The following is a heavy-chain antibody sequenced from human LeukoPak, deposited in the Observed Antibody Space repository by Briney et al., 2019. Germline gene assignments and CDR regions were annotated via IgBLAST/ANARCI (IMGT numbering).Heavy chain of an antibody. CDR2: IYHSGST. J-gene: IGHJ4*02. CDR3: ARDYGGNSPFDY. D-gene: IGHD4-23*01. CDR1: GGSLSGYY. Sequence: PSETLSLTCTVSGGSLSGYYWSWIRQPPGKGLEWIGYIYHSGSTNYNPSLKSRVTISVDTSKNQFSLKLSSVTAADTAVYYCARDYGGNSPFDYWGQGTLVTVSS. V-gene: IGHV4-59*01.